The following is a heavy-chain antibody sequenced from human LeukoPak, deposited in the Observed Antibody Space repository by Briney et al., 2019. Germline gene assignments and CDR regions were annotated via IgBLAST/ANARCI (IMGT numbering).Heavy chain of an antibody. V-gene: IGHV3-30*04. CDR1: GFTFSSYP. CDR3: ARGRPVRGVIISALDF. D-gene: IGHD3-10*02. J-gene: IGHJ4*02. Sequence: GGSLRLSCAASGFTFSSYPMHWVRQAPGKGLEWVAVISYDGNKEYYADSVKGRFTISRDNSKNTLDLQMNSLRAEDTAVYYCARGRPVRGVIISALDFWGQGTLVTVSS. CDR2: ISYDGNKE.